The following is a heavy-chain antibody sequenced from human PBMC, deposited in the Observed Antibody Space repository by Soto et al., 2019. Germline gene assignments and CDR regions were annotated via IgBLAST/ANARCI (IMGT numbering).Heavy chain of an antibody. D-gene: IGHD3-3*01. CDR3: AKDLLHSRNYDFWSGTGYYYYGMDV. J-gene: IGHJ6*02. Sequence: GGSLRLSCAASGFTFSSYGMHWVRQAPGKGLEWVAVISYDGSNKYYADSVKGRFTISRDNSKNTLYLQMNSLRAEDTAVYYCAKDLLHSRNYDFWSGTGYYYYGMDVWGQGTTVTVSS. CDR2: ISYDGSNK. CDR1: GFTFSSYG. V-gene: IGHV3-30*18.